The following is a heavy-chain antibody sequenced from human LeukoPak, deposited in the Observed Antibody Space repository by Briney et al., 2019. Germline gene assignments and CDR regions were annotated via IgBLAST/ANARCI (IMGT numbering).Heavy chain of an antibody. Sequence: SETLSLTCTVSGGSISSYYWNWIRQPPGKGLEWIGYISYSGSTNYNPSLKSRVTISVDTSKNQFSLRLSSVTAADTAVYYCARSSTGSYFDYWGRGTLVTVSS. D-gene: IGHD2-2*01. CDR3: ARSSTGSYFDY. CDR2: ISYSGST. J-gene: IGHJ4*02. CDR1: GGSISSYY. V-gene: IGHV4-59*01.